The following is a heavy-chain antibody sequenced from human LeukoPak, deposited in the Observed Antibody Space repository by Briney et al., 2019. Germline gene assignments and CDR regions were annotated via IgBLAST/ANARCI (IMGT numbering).Heavy chain of an antibody. V-gene: IGHV4-34*01. J-gene: IGHJ5*02. CDR3: ARGDYYDGGGRNWFDP. CDR1: GGSFSGYY. Sequence: SETLSLTCAVYGGSFSGYYWSWIRQPPGKGLEWIGEINHSGSTNYNPSLKSRVTISVDTSRNQFSLRLTSVTAADTAVYYCARGDYYDGGGRNWFDPWGQGTLVTVSS. D-gene: IGHD3-16*01. CDR2: INHSGST.